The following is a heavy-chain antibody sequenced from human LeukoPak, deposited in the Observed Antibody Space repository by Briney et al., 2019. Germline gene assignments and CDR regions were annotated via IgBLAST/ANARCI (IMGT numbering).Heavy chain of an antibody. J-gene: IGHJ4*02. Sequence: SETLSLTCTVSGGSISSGGYYWSRIRQHPGKGLEWIGYIYYSGSTYYNPSLKSRVTISVDTSKNQFSLKLSSVTAADTAVYYCARTYTANFDYWGQGTLVTVSS. CDR1: GGSISSGGYY. CDR2: IYYSGST. V-gene: IGHV4-31*03. CDR3: ARTYTANFDY. D-gene: IGHD5-18*01.